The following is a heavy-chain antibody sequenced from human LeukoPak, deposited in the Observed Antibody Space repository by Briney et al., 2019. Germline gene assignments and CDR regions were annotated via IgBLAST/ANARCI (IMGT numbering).Heavy chain of an antibody. V-gene: IGHV3-7*01. CDR3: ARDTPVYYYGSGSYYNTHYYYYYYMDV. J-gene: IGHJ6*03. D-gene: IGHD3-10*01. CDR2: IKQDGSEK. CDR1: GFTFSSYW. Sequence: GGSLRLSCAASGFTFSSYWMSWVRQAPGKGLEWVANIKQDGSEKYYVDSVKGRFTISRDNAKNSLYLQMNSLRAEDTAVYYCARDTPVYYYGSGSYYNTHYYYYYYMDVWGKGTTVTVSS.